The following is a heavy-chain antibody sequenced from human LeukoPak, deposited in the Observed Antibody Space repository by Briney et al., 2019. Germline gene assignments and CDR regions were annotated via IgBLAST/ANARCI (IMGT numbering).Heavy chain of an antibody. J-gene: IGHJ5*01. CDR1: GFTFSSYA. D-gene: IGHD6-19*01. CDR2: ISYDGSNK. V-gene: IGHV3-30*04. CDR3: ARQGKAVAGTGWFDS. Sequence: GGSLRLSCAASGFTFSSYAMHWVRQAPGKGLEWVAVISYDGSNKYYADSVKGRFTISRDNSKNTLYLQMNSLRAEDTAVHYCARQGKAVAGTGWFDSWGQGTLVTVSS.